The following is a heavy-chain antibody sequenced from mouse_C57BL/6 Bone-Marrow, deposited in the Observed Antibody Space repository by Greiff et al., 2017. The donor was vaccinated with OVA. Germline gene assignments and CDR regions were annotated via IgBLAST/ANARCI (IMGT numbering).Heavy chain of an antibody. Sequence: QVHVKQSGPGLVQPSQSLSITCTVSGFSLTSYGVHWVRQSPGKGLEWLGVIWSGGSTDYNAAFISRLSISKDNSKSQVFFKMNSLRADDTAIYYCARNRMVTEAWFAYWGQGTLVTVSA. J-gene: IGHJ3*01. CDR2: IWSGGST. V-gene: IGHV2-2*01. D-gene: IGHD2-2*01. CDR1: GFSLTSYG. CDR3: ARNRMVTEAWFAY.